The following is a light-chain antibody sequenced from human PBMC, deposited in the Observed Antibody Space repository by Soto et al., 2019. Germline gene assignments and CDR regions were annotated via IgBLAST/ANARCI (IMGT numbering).Light chain of an antibody. J-gene: IGKJ1*01. CDR3: QHFGNSLWT. V-gene: IGKV3-20*01. CDR2: GTS. Sequence: EIVLTQSPGTLSLSPGERATLSCRASQSVASRNLAWYQQRSGQAPRLFIYGTSSRAIHTPDRFSGSGSGTDFTLTISDLEPEDFAVYFCQHFGNSLWTFGQGTKVDIK. CDR1: QSVASRN.